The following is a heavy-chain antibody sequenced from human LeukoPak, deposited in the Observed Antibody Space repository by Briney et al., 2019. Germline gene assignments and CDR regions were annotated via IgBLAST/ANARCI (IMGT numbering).Heavy chain of an antibody. Sequence: GGSLRLSCAASGFTFSSAWMSWVRQAPGQGLEWVGRIKSKTDGGTTDYAAPVKGSFTISRDDSENTLYVQMNSLKTEDTAVYYCTTVGSSGCDNWGQGTLVTVSS. V-gene: IGHV3-15*01. D-gene: IGHD6-19*01. CDR1: GFTFSSAW. CDR2: IKSKTDGGTT. J-gene: IGHJ4*02. CDR3: TTVGSSGCDN.